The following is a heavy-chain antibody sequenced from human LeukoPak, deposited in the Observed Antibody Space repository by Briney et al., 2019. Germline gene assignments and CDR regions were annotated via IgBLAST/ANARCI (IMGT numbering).Heavy chain of an antibody. D-gene: IGHD5-24*01. CDR3: ASGDGYNRAFDP. CDR2: IYSSGST. Sequence: SETLSLTCTVSGGSISSSYWSWIRQPPGKGLEWIGYIYSSGSTKYNPSLKSRVTISVDTSKSQFSLKLSSVTAADTAIYYCASGDGYNRAFDPWGQGTLVTVSS. V-gene: IGHV4-59*01. CDR1: GGSISSSY. J-gene: IGHJ5*02.